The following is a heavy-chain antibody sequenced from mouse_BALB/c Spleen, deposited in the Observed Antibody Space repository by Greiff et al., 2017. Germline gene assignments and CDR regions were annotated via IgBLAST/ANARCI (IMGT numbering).Heavy chain of an antibody. Sequence: EVQLQQSGPGLVKPSQSLSLTCTVTGYSITSDYAWNWIRQFPGNKLEWMGYISYSGSTSYNPSLKSRISITRDTSKNQFFLQLNSVTTEDTATYYGAGHYYGSSYGYFDVWGAGTTVTVSA. CDR2: ISYSGST. D-gene: IGHD1-1*01. J-gene: IGHJ1*01. CDR1: GYSITSDYA. V-gene: IGHV3-2*02. CDR3: AGHYYGSSYGYFDV.